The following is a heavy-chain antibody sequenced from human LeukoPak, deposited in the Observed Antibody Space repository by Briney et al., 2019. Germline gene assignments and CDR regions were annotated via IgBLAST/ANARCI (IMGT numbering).Heavy chain of an antibody. D-gene: IGHD2-15*01. CDR3: AVVSSYYFDY. J-gene: IGHJ4*02. CDR1: GGTFSSYA. V-gene: IGHV1-69*05. Sequence: ASVKVSCKASGGTFSSYAISWVRQAPGQGLEWMGGIIPIFGTANYAQKFQDRVTISTDESTSTAYMELSSLRSEDTAMYYCAVVSSYYFDYWGQGTLVTVSS. CDR2: IIPIFGTA.